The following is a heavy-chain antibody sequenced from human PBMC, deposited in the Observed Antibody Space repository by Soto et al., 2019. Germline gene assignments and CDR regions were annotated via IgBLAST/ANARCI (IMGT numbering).Heavy chain of an antibody. CDR1: GYTFTTYA. Sequence: QVQLVQSGAEVKKPGASVKVSCKASGYTFTTYALHWVRQAPGQRPEWMGWINPASGQTKYSKNFQNRDTITRDTSASTGYMELSSLRSEDTAVYYCGRSVVGATGEILYNAMDVWGQGTTVTVSS. D-gene: IGHD1-26*01. J-gene: IGHJ6*02. CDR2: INPASGQT. CDR3: GRSVVGATGEILYNAMDV. V-gene: IGHV1-3*01.